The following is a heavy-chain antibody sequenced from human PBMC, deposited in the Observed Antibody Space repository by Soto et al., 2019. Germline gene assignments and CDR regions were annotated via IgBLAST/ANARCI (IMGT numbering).Heavy chain of an antibody. D-gene: IGHD3-22*01. V-gene: IGHV3-30*18. Sequence: GGSLRLSCAASGFTFSSYGMHWVRQAPGKGLEWVAVISYDGSNKYYADSVKGRFTISRDNSKNTLYLQMNSLRAEDTAVYYCAKDQMIVVVLYYYGMDVWGQGTTVPVSS. CDR1: GFTFSSYG. CDR3: AKDQMIVVVLYYYGMDV. J-gene: IGHJ6*02. CDR2: ISYDGSNK.